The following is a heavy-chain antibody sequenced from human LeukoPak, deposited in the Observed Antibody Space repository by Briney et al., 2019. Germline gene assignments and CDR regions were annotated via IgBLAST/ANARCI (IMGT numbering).Heavy chain of an antibody. CDR1: GGTFSSYA. CDR3: ARGADVVYFDY. Sequence: ASVKVSCKASGGTFSSYAISWVRQAPGQGLEWMGRIIPIFGTANYAQKFRGRVTITTDESTSTAYMELSSLRSEDTAVYYCARGADVVYFDYWGQGTLVTVSS. D-gene: IGHD2-21*01. CDR2: IIPIFGTA. J-gene: IGHJ4*02. V-gene: IGHV1-69*05.